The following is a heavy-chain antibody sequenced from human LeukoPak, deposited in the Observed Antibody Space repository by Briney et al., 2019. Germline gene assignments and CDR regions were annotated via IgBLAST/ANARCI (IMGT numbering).Heavy chain of an antibody. Sequence: GGSLRLSCAASGFTFSHYWMTWVRQAPGKGLEWVAQINQDGSEEYYMDSVKARFTISRDNAENSVFLQMNSLRAEDTAVYYCARDGGVSGYDLLDYWGQGTLVTVSS. J-gene: IGHJ4*02. CDR3: ARDGGVSGYDLLDY. CDR1: GFTFSHYW. V-gene: IGHV3-7*01. CDR2: INQDGSEE. D-gene: IGHD5-12*01.